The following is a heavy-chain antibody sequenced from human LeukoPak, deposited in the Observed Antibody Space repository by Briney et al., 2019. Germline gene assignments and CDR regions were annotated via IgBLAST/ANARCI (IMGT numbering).Heavy chain of an antibody. CDR2: INPNSGGT. Sequence: ASVKVSCKASGYTFTGYYMHWVRQAPGQGLEWMGWINPNSGGTNYAQKFQGRVTMTRDTSISTAYMELSRLRSDDTAVYYCARVRRYYDSRREFDYWGQGTLVNVSS. J-gene: IGHJ4*02. V-gene: IGHV1-2*02. D-gene: IGHD3-22*01. CDR1: GYTFTGYY. CDR3: ARVRRYYDSRREFDY.